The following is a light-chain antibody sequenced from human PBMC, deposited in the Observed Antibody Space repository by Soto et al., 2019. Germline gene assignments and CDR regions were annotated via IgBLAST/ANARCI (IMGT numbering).Light chain of an antibody. CDR1: SSDVGKYNL. J-gene: IGLJ1*01. CDR3: CAYAATYTYV. Sequence: QSALAQPASVSGSPGQSITISCTGTSSDVGKYNLVSWYQQHPGKAPKVMILQGYKRPSGVSNRFSGSKFGNTASLTISGLQAEDEAEYYCCAYAATYTYVFGTGTKVTVL. CDR2: QGY. V-gene: IGLV2-23*01.